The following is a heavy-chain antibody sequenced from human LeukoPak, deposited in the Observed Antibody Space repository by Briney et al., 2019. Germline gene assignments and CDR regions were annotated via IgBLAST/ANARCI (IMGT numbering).Heavy chain of an antibody. D-gene: IGHD2-15*01. Sequence: PGGSLRLSCAASGFTFSSYSMHWVRQAPGKGLEWVAVISYDGNNKYYADSVKGRFTISRDNSKNTLYLQMNSLRSEDTAVYYCARKDATPAQYCYYGMDVWGRGTTVTVSS. CDR3: ARKDATPAQYCYYGMDV. CDR2: ISYDGNNK. J-gene: IGHJ6*02. CDR1: GFTFSSYS. V-gene: IGHV3-30-3*01.